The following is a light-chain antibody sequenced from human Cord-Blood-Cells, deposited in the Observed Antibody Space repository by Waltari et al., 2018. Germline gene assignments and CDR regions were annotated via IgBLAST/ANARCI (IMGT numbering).Light chain of an antibody. CDR1: QSISSW. CDR3: QQYNSYSIFT. V-gene: IGKV1-5*03. J-gene: IGKJ3*01. CDR2: KAS. Sequence: DIQMTQSPSTLSASVGDRVTITCRASQSISSWLAWDQQKPGKAPKLLIYKASSLESGVPSRFSGSGSGTELPLTISSLQPDDFATYYCQQYNSYSIFTFGPGTKVDIK.